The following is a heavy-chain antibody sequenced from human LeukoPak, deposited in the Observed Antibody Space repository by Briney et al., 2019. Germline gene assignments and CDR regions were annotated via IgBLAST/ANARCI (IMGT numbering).Heavy chain of an antibody. CDR3: ARAYYYGSGSYDY. J-gene: IGHJ4*02. CDR2: INHSGST. Sequence: PSETLSLTCAVHGGSFSGYYWSWIRQPPGKGLEWNGEINHSGSTNYNPSLKSRVTISVDTSKNQFSLKLSSVTAADTAVYYCARAYYYGSGSYDYWGQGTLVTVSS. D-gene: IGHD3-10*01. CDR1: GGSFSGYY. V-gene: IGHV4-34*01.